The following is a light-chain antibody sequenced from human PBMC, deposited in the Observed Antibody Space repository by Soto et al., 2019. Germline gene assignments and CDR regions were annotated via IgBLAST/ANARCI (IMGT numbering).Light chain of an antibody. Sequence: QSVLTQSPSVSGAPGQRVTISCTGSSSNIGAGYDVHWYQQLPGTAPKLLIYGNSNRPSGVPDRFSGSKSGTSASLAITGLQAEDAADYYCQSYDSSLSGSYVFGTGTKLTVL. V-gene: IGLV1-40*01. J-gene: IGLJ1*01. CDR2: GNS. CDR3: QSYDSSLSGSYV. CDR1: SSNIGAGYD.